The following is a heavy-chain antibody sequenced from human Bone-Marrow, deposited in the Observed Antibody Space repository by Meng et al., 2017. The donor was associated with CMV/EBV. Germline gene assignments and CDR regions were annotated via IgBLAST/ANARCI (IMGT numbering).Heavy chain of an antibody. J-gene: IGHJ4*02. D-gene: IGHD1-26*01. Sequence: ASGFTFSSYSRNWVRQAPGKGLEWVSSISSSSSYIYYADSVKGRFTISRDNAKNSLYLQMNSLRAEDTAVYYCARDRLRYSELPGVDWGQGTLVTVSS. CDR3: ARDRLRYSELPGVD. CDR2: ISSSSSYI. V-gene: IGHV3-21*01. CDR1: GFTFSSYS.